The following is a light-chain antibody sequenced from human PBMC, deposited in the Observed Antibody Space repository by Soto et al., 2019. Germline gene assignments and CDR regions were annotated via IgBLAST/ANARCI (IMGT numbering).Light chain of an antibody. J-gene: IGLJ2*01. Sequence: PVLTQLPSASASLGASVKLTCTLSSGHSSYAIAWHQQQPEKGPRYLMKLNSDGSHSKGDGIPDRFSGSSSGAERYLTISSLQSEDEADYYCQTWGTGIVVFGGGTKLTVL. CDR1: SGHSSYA. CDR2: LNSDGSH. CDR3: QTWGTGIVV. V-gene: IGLV4-69*01.